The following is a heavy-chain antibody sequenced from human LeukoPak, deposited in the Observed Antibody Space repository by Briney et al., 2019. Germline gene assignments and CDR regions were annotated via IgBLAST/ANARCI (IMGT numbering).Heavy chain of an antibody. CDR2: ISYDGSNK. CDR1: GFTFGSYA. V-gene: IGHV3-30*04. J-gene: IGHJ4*02. CDR3: ARGRGLAWYFDY. Sequence: GGSLRLSCAASGFTFGSYAMHWVRQAPGKGLEWVAVISYDGSNKYYADSVKGRFTISRDNSKNTLYLQMNSLRAEDTAVYYCARGRGLAWYFDYWGQGTLVTVSS.